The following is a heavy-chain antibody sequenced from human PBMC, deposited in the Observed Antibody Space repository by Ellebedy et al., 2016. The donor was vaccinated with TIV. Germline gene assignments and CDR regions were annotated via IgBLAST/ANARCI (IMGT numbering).Heavy chain of an antibody. Sequence: SGPTLVKPRQTLTLTCTVSGFSRSTNAVSVGWVRQPPGRAPEWLTFIYGNDDKRYSPSLKSRLTITKDTSKNQVVLTLTNMDPVDTATYYCVHRTTVTSVDYWGQGTLVTVSS. CDR3: VHRTTVTSVDY. CDR1: GFSRSTNAVS. J-gene: IGHJ4*02. D-gene: IGHD4-17*01. V-gene: IGHV2-5*01. CDR2: IYGNDDK.